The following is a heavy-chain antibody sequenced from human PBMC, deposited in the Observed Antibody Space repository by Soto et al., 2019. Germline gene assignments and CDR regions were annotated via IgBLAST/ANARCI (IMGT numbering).Heavy chain of an antibody. Sequence: PGESLKISCKASGYSFTNYWIGWVRQMPGKGLEWMGIIYPGDSDTRYRPSFQGQVTISADKSIGTAYLQWSSLKASDTAIYYCARQDPGTLSFWGQGTLVTVSS. J-gene: IGHJ4*02. CDR3: ARQDPGTLSF. V-gene: IGHV5-51*01. CDR1: GYSFTNYW. CDR2: IYPGDSDT. D-gene: IGHD1-1*01.